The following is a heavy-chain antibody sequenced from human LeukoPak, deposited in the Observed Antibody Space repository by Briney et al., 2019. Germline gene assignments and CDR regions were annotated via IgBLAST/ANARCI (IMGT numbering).Heavy chain of an antibody. D-gene: IGHD6-13*01. CDR3: ARGYWAYGMDV. J-gene: IGHJ6*02. Sequence: SQTLSLICAISGDSFSSTTTAWNWIRQSPSRGLEWLGRTYYTSKWITDYAVSVKGRITVNPNTSNNQFSLQLNSVTPEDTAVYYCARGYWAYGMDVWGPGATVTVSS. CDR1: GDSFSSTTTA. CDR2: TYYTSKWIT. V-gene: IGHV6-1*01.